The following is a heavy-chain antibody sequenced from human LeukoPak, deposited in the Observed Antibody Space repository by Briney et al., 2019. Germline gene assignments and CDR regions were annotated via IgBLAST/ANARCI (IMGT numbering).Heavy chain of an antibody. V-gene: IGHV3-64*01. D-gene: IGHD1-26*01. CDR1: GIIFSNYA. CDR2: ISSDGGST. CDR3: ARGRQGAKTRYFDL. Sequence: GGSLRLSCAASGIIFSNYAMHWVRQGRGKGLACISTISSDGGSTYYANSVKGRFTISRDNSKNTLYLQMGSLRAEDIAVYYCARGRQGAKTRYFDLWGRGTRVTVSS. J-gene: IGHJ2*01.